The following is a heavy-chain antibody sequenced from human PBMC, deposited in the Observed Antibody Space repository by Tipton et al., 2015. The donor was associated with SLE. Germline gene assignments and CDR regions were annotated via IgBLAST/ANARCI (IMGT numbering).Heavy chain of an antibody. Sequence: LRLSCTASGGSINSGGYYWSWIRQHPGKGLEYIGFIYHSGSTYHNPTLKSRVTISVDTSKNQFSLKLPSVTDADTAVYYCARMGDRWYLDLWGRGTLVTVSS. J-gene: IGHJ2*01. V-gene: IGHV4-31*02. CDR3: ARMGDRWYLDL. CDR2: IYHSGST. CDR1: GGSINSGGYY. D-gene: IGHD3-16*01.